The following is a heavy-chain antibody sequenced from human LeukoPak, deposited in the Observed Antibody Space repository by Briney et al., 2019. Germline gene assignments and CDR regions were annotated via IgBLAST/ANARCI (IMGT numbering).Heavy chain of an antibody. V-gene: IGHV3-33*01. Sequence: GGSLRLSCAASGFTFSSYGMHWVRQAPGKGLEWVAVIWYDGSNKYYADSVKGRFTISRDNSKNTLYLQMNSLRAEDTAVYYCARGARGHFWSGYSVGYWGQGTLVPVSS. J-gene: IGHJ4*02. CDR1: GFTFSSYG. D-gene: IGHD3-3*02. CDR3: ARGARGHFWSGYSVGY. CDR2: IWYDGSNK.